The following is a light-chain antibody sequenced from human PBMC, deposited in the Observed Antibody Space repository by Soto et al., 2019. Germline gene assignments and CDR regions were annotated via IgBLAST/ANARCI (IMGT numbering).Light chain of an antibody. Sequence: QSALIQPPSVSGSPGQSVTISCTGTSSDVGSYDRVSWYQQPPGAVPKPMIYNVSTQPSGVPDRFSGSKSGNTASLTISGLQAEDEADYYCNSYTGSSTYVFGPGTKVTVL. CDR3: NSYTGSSTYV. CDR1: SSDVGSYDR. V-gene: IGLV2-18*02. J-gene: IGLJ1*01. CDR2: NVS.